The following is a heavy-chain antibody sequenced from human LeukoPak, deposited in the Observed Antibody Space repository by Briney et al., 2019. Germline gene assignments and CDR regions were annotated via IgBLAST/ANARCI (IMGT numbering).Heavy chain of an antibody. CDR1: GFTFSSYA. D-gene: IGHD2-2*01. CDR3: AKDRHAPGRYCSSTSCFPSDS. J-gene: IGHJ5*01. CDR2: ISGSGGST. V-gene: IGHV3-23*01. Sequence: GGSLRLSCVVSGFTFSSYAMSWVRQAPGKGLEWVSGISGSGGSTYYADSVKGRFTISRDNTKNTLYLQMNSLRAEDTAVYYCAKDRHAPGRYCSSTSCFPSDSWGQGTLVTVSS.